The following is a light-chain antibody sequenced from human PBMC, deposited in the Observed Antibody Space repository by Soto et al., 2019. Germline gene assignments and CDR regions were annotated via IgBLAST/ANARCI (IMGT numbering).Light chain of an antibody. Sequence: QSVLTQPASVSGSPGQSITISCTGTSSDVGGYKHVSWYQHHPDKAPKLMIYEVSNRPSGVSNRFSGSKSGYTASLTISGLQAEDEADYYCNSQRSSGTRVFGTGTRSPS. V-gene: IGLV2-14*01. CDR1: SSDVGGYKH. J-gene: IGLJ1*01. CDR3: NSQRSSGTRV. CDR2: EVS.